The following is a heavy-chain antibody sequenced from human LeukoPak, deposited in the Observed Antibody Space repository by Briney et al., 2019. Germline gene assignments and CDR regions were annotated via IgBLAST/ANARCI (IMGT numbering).Heavy chain of an antibody. CDR3: ARQRYSSSWYYFDY. D-gene: IGHD6-13*01. Sequence: SETLSLTCTVSGGSISSTSYYWGWVRQPPGKGLEWIGSIYYSGSTYHNPSLKSRVTISVDTSKNQFSLKLSSVTAADTAVYYCARQRYSSSWYYFDYWGQGTLVTVSS. V-gene: IGHV4-39*01. CDR1: GGSISSTSYY. J-gene: IGHJ4*02. CDR2: IYYSGST.